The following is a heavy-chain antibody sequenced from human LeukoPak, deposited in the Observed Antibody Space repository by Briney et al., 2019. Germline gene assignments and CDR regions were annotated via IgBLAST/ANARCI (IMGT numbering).Heavy chain of an antibody. J-gene: IGHJ4*02. CDR2: IYWNDDK. CDR1: GFSLSTSGVG. V-gene: IGHV2-5*01. Sequence: SGPTLVKPTQTLTLTCTFSGFSLSTSGVGVGWIRQPPGKALEWLALIYWNDDKRYSPSLKSRLTITKDTSKNQVVLTMTNIDPVDTATYYCAHRSQVLVGATALYYFDYWGQGTLVTVSS. CDR3: AHRSQVLVGATALYYFDY. D-gene: IGHD1-26*01.